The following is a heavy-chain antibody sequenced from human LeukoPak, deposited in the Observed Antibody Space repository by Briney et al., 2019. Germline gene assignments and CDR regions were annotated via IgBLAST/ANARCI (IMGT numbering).Heavy chain of an antibody. CDR1: GFSFSDYY. Sequence: PGGSLRLSCVASGFSFSDYYMSWIRQAPGKGLEWVSYIGSTIYYADSVKGRFTISRDNAKNSLYLQMNSLRAEDTAVYYCARARTRYSGSYGGAFDIWGQGTMVTVSS. V-gene: IGHV3-11*04. D-gene: IGHD1-26*01. CDR2: IGSTI. CDR3: ARARTRYSGSYGGAFDI. J-gene: IGHJ3*02.